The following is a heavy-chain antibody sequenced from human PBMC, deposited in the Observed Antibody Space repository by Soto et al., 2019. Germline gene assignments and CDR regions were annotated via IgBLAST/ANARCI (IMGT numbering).Heavy chain of an antibody. D-gene: IGHD5-18*01. CDR3: ASMSVRCSYAIGSDY. J-gene: IGHJ4*02. V-gene: IGHV3-11*05. Sequence: QVQLVESGGGLVKPGGSLRLSCAASGFTFSDYYMSWIRQAPGKGLEWVSYISSSSSYTNYADSVKGRFTISRDNAKNSLYLQMNSLRAEDTAVYYCASMSVRCSYAIGSDYWGQGTLVTVSS. CDR2: ISSSSSYT. CDR1: GFTFSDYY.